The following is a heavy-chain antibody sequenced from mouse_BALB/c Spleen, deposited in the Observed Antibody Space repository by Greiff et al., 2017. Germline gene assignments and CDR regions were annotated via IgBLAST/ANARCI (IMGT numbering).Heavy chain of an antibody. CDR1: GFTFSDFY. V-gene: IGHV7-1*02. J-gene: IGHJ3*01. D-gene: IGHD1-1*01. CDR2: SRNKANDYTT. Sequence: EVKLVESGGGLVQPGGSLRLSCATSGFTFSDFYMEWVRQPPGKRLEWIAASRNKANDYTTEYSASVKGRFIVSRDTSQSILYLQMNALRAEDTAIYYCARDGDYYGSPLFAYWGQGTLVTVSA. CDR3: ARDGDYYGSPLFAY.